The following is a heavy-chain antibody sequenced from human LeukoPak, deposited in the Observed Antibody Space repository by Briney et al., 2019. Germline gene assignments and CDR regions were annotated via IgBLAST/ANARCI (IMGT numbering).Heavy chain of an antibody. CDR1: GFTFSSYD. CDR2: ISGSGGTT. J-gene: IGHJ5*02. V-gene: IGHV3-23*01. D-gene: IGHD2-15*01. CDR3: AKDKFSVAVVADRLKWFDP. Sequence: GGSLRLSCAASGFTFSSYDMSWVRQAPGKGPERVSGISGSGGTTYYADSVKGRFTISRDNSKNTLYLQMNSLRADDTAIYYCAKDKFSVAVVADRLKWFDPWGQGTLVTVSS.